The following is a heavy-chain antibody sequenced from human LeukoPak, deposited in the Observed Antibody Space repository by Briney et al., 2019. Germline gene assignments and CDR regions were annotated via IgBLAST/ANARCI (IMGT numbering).Heavy chain of an antibody. J-gene: IGHJ4*02. CDR3: ATDTRFDSGMDY. Sequence: ASVKVSCKASGYTFTSYYIHWVRQAPGQGLEWMGIINCAGGSTIYAQKFQGRVTMTEDTSTDTAYMELSSLRSEDTAVYYCATDTRFDSGMDYWGQGTLVTVSS. D-gene: IGHD1-26*01. V-gene: IGHV1-46*01. CDR1: GYTFTSYY. CDR2: INCAGGST.